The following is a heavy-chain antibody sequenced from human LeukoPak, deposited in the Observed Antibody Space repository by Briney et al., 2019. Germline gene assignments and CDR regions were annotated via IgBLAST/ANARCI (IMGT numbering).Heavy chain of an antibody. CDR1: GGSISSGGYY. Sequence: PSETLSLTCTVSGGSISSGGYYWSWIRQHPGKGLEWIGYIYYSGSTYYNPSLKSRVTISVDTSKNQFSLKLSSVTAADTAVYYCARLTGYSYGGGGYYYGMDVWGQGTTVTVSS. J-gene: IGHJ6*02. V-gene: IGHV4-31*03. CDR2: IYYSGST. D-gene: IGHD5-18*01. CDR3: ARLTGYSYGGGGYYYGMDV.